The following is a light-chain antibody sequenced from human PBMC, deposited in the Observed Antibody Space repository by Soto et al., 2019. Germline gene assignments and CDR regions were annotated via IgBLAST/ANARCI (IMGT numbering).Light chain of an antibody. CDR1: QSVSSSY. Sequence: ESVLTQSPGTLSLSPGERATLSCRASQSVSSSYLAWYQQKPGQAPRLLIYGASSRATGIADRFSGSGSGTDFTLTISRLEPEDFAVYYCQQYGSSHPSWTLGQGTKVEIK. J-gene: IGKJ1*01. CDR2: GAS. V-gene: IGKV3-20*01. CDR3: QQYGSSHPSWT.